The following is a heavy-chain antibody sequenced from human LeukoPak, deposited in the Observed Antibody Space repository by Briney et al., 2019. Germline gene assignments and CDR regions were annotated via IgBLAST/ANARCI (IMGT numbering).Heavy chain of an antibody. J-gene: IGHJ4*02. CDR3: ARDLGHRDFWSGWLSFPVGN. D-gene: IGHD3-3*01. Sequence: SVKVSCKASGYTFTGYYMHWVRQAPGQGLEWTGGIIPIFGTANYAQKFQGRVTITTDESTSTAYMELSSLRSEDTAVYYCARDLGHRDFWSGWLSFPVGNWGQGTLVTVSS. CDR2: IIPIFGTA. V-gene: IGHV1-69*05. CDR1: GYTFTGYY.